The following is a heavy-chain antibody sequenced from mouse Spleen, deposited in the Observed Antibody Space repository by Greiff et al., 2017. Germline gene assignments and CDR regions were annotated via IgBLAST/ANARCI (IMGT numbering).Heavy chain of an antibody. V-gene: IGHV2-6-1*01. CDR3: ARQYGDYDAWFAY. D-gene: IGHD2-13*01. Sequence: VKLMESGPGLVAPSQSLSITCTISGFSLTSYGVHWVRQPPGKGLEWLVVIWSDGSTTYNSALKSRLSISKDNSKSQVFLKVNSLQADDTAMYYCARQYGDYDAWFAYWGQGTLVTVSA. J-gene: IGHJ3*01. CDR2: IWSDGST. CDR1: GFSLTSYG.